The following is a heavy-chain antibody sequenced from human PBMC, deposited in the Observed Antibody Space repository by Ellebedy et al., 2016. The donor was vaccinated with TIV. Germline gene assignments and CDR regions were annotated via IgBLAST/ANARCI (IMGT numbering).Heavy chain of an antibody. J-gene: IGHJ6*02. CDR2: IYSAGSI. CDR1: GFPFSSYS. V-gene: IGHV3-53*04. D-gene: IGHD6-19*01. Sequence: GESLKISCAASGFPFSSYSMNWVRQAPGKGLVWVSLIYSAGSIYGAASVKGRLTISSHNSKNTLNLHISSLRPEDTAVYLCARGYWWELLHPIAQWLELNDRYHSYAMDVWGQGTTVSVS. CDR3: ARGYWWELLHPIAQWLELNDRYHSYAMDV.